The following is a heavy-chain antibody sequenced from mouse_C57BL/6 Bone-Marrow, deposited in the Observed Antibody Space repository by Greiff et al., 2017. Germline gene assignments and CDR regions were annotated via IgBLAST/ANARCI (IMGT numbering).Heavy chain of an antibody. J-gene: IGHJ2*01. CDR2: IDPSDSYT. V-gene: IGHV1-69*01. D-gene: IGHD1-2*01. Sequence: QVQLQQPGAELVMPGASVKLSCKASGYTFTSYWMHWVKQRPGQGLEWIGEIDPSDSYTNYNQKFKGKFTLTVDKSSSTAYMQLSSLTSEDSAVYYCAPLLPTGFDYWGQGTTLTVSS. CDR1: GYTFTSYW. CDR3: APLLPTGFDY.